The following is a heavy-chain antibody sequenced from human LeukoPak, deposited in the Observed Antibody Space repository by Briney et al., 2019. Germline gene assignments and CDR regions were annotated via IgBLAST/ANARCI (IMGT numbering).Heavy chain of an antibody. CDR2: ISYDGSDK. J-gene: IGHJ4*02. CDR1: GFTFSSYG. V-gene: IGHV3-30*03. CDR3: ARDLQVWAYYFDY. Sequence: GGSLRLSCAASGFTFSSYGMHWVRQAPGKGLEWVAVISYDGSDKYSADSVKGRFTISRDNSKNTLYLQMNSLRAEDTAVYYCARDLQVWAYYFDYWGQGTLVTVSS. D-gene: IGHD3-16*01.